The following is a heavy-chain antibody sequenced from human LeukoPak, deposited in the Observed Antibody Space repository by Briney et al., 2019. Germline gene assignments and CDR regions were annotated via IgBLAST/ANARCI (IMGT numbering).Heavy chain of an antibody. CDR1: GGSISSSNW. V-gene: IGHV4-4*02. CDR2: IYHSGST. D-gene: IGHD3-22*01. J-gene: IGHJ4*02. CDR3: ARVAGYCDSSGYYYVIDY. Sequence: SETLSLTCAVSGGSISSSNWWSWVRQPPGKGLEWIGEIYHSGSTNYNPSLKSRVTISVDKSKNQFSLKLSSVTAADTAVYYCARVAGYCDSSGYYYVIDYWGQGTLVTVSS.